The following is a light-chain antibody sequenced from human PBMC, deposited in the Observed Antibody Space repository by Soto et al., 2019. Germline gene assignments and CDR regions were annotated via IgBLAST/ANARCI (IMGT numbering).Light chain of an antibody. V-gene: IGKV1-17*01. CDR3: LQHNTYPYT. J-gene: IGKJ2*01. Sequence: DIQMTQSPSSLSASVGDRVSITCRASQGIRNALGWYRQKPGKAPERLMYNASILQTGVPSRFSGSGSGTEFTLTIYSLQPEDFATYYCLQHNTYPYTFGQGTRLDIK. CDR1: QGIRNA. CDR2: NAS.